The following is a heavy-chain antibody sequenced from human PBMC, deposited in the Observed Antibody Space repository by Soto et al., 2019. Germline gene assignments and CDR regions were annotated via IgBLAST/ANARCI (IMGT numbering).Heavy chain of an antibody. J-gene: IGHJ3*02. CDR1: GGSISSGTYY. CDR3: ASSGWYLAAFDI. D-gene: IGHD6-19*01. Sequence: KPSETLSLTCTVSGGSISSGTYYWGWIRQPPGKGLEWIGSIYYSGSTYYNPSLKSRVTISVDTSKNQFSLKLSSVTAADTAVYYCASSGWYLAAFDIWGQGTMVTVSS. CDR2: IYYSGST. V-gene: IGHV4-39*01.